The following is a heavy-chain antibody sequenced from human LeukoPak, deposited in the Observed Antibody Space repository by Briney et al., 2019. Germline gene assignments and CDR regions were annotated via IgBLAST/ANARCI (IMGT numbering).Heavy chain of an antibody. CDR3: ARRRNGYNEDFFDY. V-gene: IGHV4-39*01. D-gene: IGHD5-24*01. Sequence: SETLSLTCTVSGGSITSSSYYWVWIRQPPGKGLEWIGSIFHSGSTYYNASLKSRVTISVDTSRNQFSLKLSSVTAADTAVYYCARRRNGYNEDFFDYWGQGTLVTVSS. CDR1: GGSITSSSYY. J-gene: IGHJ4*02. CDR2: IFHSGST.